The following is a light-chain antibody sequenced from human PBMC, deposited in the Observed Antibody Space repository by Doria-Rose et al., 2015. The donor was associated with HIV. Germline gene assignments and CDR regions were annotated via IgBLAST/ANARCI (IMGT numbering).Light chain of an antibody. J-gene: IGKJ3*01. CDR2: WAS. V-gene: IGKV4-1*01. CDR3: QQYYDTPS. CDR1: QSLLYTSKNY. Sequence: DIRMTQSPESLGMSLGERATLNCKSNQSLLYTSKNYLAWYQQNPGQPPKLLIYWASTRQSGFPARCSGSVSGTDLTLSISSLEAEDVAVYYCQQYYDTPSFGPGTTVVIK.